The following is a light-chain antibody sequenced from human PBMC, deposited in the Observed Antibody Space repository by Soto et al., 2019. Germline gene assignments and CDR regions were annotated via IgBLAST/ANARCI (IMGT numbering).Light chain of an antibody. Sequence: QSAVTEPASLSGSPGQSITISCTGTSSDIGAYDYVSWFQQHPGKAPKLMISEVNNRPSGVSNRFSGSKSGNTAYLTISGLQVEDEAEYFCFSSTTTSTHVFGTGTKVTVL. V-gene: IGLV2-14*01. J-gene: IGLJ1*01. CDR1: SSDIGAYDY. CDR2: EVN. CDR3: FSSTTTSTHV.